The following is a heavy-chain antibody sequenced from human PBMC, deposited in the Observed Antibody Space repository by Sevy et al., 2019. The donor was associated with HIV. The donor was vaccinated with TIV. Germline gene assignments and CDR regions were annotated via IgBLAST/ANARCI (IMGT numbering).Heavy chain of an antibody. V-gene: IGHV3-15*01. Sequence: GGSLRLSCAASGFTFSNAWMSWVRQAPGKGLEWVGSIKSKTDGGTTDYAAPVKGKFTISRNDSKNTLYLQMNSMKTEDTALYYCTTDRRSWSYYYYGMDVWGQGTTVTVSS. J-gene: IGHJ6*02. CDR2: IKSKTDGGTT. D-gene: IGHD6-13*01. CDR3: TTDRRSWSYYYYGMDV. CDR1: GFTFSNAW.